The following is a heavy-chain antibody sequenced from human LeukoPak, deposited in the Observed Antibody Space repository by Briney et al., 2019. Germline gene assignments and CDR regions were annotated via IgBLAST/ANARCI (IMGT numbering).Heavy chain of an antibody. CDR1: GGSISSGGYY. D-gene: IGHD6-19*01. V-gene: IGHV4-31*03. J-gene: IGHJ4*02. Sequence: SETLSLTCTVSGGSISSGGYYWSWIRQHPGKGLEWIGYIYYSGSTYYNPSLKSRVTISVDTSKNQLSLKLSPVTAADTAVYYCARMAIYSSGWYRGYFDYWGQGTLVTVSS. CDR3: ARMAIYSSGWYRGYFDY. CDR2: IYYSGST.